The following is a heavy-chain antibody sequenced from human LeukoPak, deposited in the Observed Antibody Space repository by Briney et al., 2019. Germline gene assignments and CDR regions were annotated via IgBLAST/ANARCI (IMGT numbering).Heavy chain of an antibody. CDR3: ARVLWPRGYSYGTPDHDAFDI. D-gene: IGHD5-18*01. Sequence: PSQTLSLTCTVSGGSISSGGYYWSWIRQHPGKGLEWIGYIYYSGSTYYNPSLKSRVTISVDTSKNQFSLKLSSVTAADTAVYYCARVLWPRGYSYGTPDHDAFDIWGQGTMVTVSS. V-gene: IGHV4-31*03. CDR2: IYYSGST. J-gene: IGHJ3*02. CDR1: GGSISSGGYY.